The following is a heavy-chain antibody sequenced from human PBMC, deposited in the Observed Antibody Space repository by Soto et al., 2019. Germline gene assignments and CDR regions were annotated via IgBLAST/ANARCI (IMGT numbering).Heavy chain of an antibody. CDR3: ARDLRRNSGSYFDY. Sequence: GVLRLSCAASGFTVSSNYLSWVRLAPGRGLEWVSIIYSSGGYTNYADSVKGRFTISRDNAKNSLYLQVSSLRAEDTAIYYCARDLRRNSGSYFDYWGQGTPVTVSS. J-gene: IGHJ4*02. CDR1: GFTVSSNY. CDR2: IYSSGGYT. V-gene: IGHV3-11*05. D-gene: IGHD1-26*01.